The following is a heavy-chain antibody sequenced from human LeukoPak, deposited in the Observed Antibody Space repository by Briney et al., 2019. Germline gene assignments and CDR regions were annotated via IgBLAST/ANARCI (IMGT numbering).Heavy chain of an antibody. CDR2: ISYDGSNK. J-gene: IGHJ4*02. Sequence: QTGGSLRLSCAASGFTFSSYGMHWVRQAPGKGLEWVAVISYDGSNKYYADSVKGRFTISRDNSKNTLYLQMNSLRAEDTAVYLCAKEGWLTFDYWGQGTLVTVSS. D-gene: IGHD5-24*01. CDR3: AKEGWLTFDY. CDR1: GFTFSSYG. V-gene: IGHV3-30*18.